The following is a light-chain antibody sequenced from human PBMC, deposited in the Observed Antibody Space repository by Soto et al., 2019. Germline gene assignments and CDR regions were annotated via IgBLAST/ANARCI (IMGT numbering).Light chain of an antibody. J-gene: IGLJ2*01. V-gene: IGLV2-8*01. CDR1: SSDVGGYNY. Sequence: QSALTQPPSASGSPGQSVTISCTGTSSDVGGYNYVSWYQQHPDKAPKLMIYEVSKRPSGVPDRFSGSKSGNTASLTVSGLQAEDEADYYCSSYAGSTVVFGGGTKVTVL. CDR3: SSYAGSTVV. CDR2: EVS.